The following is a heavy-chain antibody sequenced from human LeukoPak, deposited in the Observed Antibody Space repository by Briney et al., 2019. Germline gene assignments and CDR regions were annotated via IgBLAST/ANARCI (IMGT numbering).Heavy chain of an antibody. V-gene: IGHV3-64*01. CDR2: ISSNGGST. Sequence: GGPLRLSCAASGFTFSSYAMHWVRQAPGKGLEYVSAISSNGGSTYYANSVKGRFTISRDNSKNTLYLQMGSLRAEDMAVYYCAREQRAKNDAFDIWGQGTMVTVSS. CDR3: AREQRAKNDAFDI. J-gene: IGHJ3*02. CDR1: GFTFSSYA. D-gene: IGHD6-25*01.